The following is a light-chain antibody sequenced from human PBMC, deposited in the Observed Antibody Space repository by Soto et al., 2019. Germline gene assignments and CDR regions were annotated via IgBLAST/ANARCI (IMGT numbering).Light chain of an antibody. CDR1: QSVSSSY. Sequence: EIVLTQSPGTLSLSPGERATLSCRASQSVSSSYLAWYQQKLGQAPRLLIYGASSRATGIPDRFSGSGSGTDFTLTISRLEPGDFAVYYCQQYGSSPPWTFGQGTKVEIK. J-gene: IGKJ1*01. CDR2: GAS. CDR3: QQYGSSPPWT. V-gene: IGKV3-20*01.